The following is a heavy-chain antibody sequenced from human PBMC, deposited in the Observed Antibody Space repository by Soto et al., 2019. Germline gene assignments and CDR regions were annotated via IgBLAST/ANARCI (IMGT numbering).Heavy chain of an antibody. D-gene: IGHD2-15*01. V-gene: IGHV3-30-3*01. Sequence: HPGGSLRLSCAASGFTFRNHAMHWVRQAPGKGLECLAVIAYDGSNAFYRDSVKGRFTISRDNAKNSLYLQMNSLRAEDTAVYYCASLPRYCSGGSCDDYWGQGTLVTVSS. CDR2: IAYDGSNA. J-gene: IGHJ4*02. CDR3: ASLPRYCSGGSCDDY. CDR1: GFTFRNHA.